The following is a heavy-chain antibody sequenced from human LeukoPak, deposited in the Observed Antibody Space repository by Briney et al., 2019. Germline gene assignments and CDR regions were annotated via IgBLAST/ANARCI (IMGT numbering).Heavy chain of an antibody. Sequence: GASVQVSCKVSGYTLTELSMHWVRQAPGKGLEWMGGFDPEDGETIYAQKFQGRVTMTEDTSTDTAYMELSSLRSEDTAVYYCATIGSSGYAIDYWGQGTLVTVSS. D-gene: IGHD3-22*01. CDR3: ATIGSSGYAIDY. V-gene: IGHV1-24*01. CDR1: GYTLTELS. CDR2: FDPEDGET. J-gene: IGHJ4*02.